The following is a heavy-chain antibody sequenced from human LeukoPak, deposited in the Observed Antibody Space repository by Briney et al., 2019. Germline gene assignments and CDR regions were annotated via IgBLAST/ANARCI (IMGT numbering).Heavy chain of an antibody. CDR3: ARDRVSGSGSIDY. Sequence: QPGGSLRLSCAASGFTFSSYEMNWVRQAPGKGLEWVSYISSSGSTIYYADSVKGRFTISRDNAKNPLYLQMNSLRVEDTAVYYCARDRVSGSGSIDYWGQGTLVTVSS. V-gene: IGHV3-48*03. J-gene: IGHJ4*02. D-gene: IGHD3-10*01. CDR2: ISSSGSTI. CDR1: GFTFSSYE.